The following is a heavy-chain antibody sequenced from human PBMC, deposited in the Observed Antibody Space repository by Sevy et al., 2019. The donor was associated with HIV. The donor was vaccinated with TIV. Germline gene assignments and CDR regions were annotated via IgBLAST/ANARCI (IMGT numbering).Heavy chain of an antibody. Sequence: SETLSLTYAVYGGSFSAYYWNWIRQPPGKGLEWIGEINHSGSTNYNPSLKSRVTMSVDTSKKQFSLKLSSVTAADTAVYYCARVLADDYIWGSHRPKYYFDFWGQGTLVTVSS. D-gene: IGHD3-16*02. J-gene: IGHJ4*02. CDR3: ARVLADDYIWGSHRPKYYFDF. V-gene: IGHV4-34*01. CDR1: GGSFSAYY. CDR2: INHSGST.